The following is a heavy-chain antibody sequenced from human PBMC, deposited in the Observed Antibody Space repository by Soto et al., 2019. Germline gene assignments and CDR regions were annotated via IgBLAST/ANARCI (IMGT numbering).Heavy chain of an antibody. V-gene: IGHV3-30-3*01. CDR1: GFTFSSYA. Sequence: QVQLVESGGGVVQPGRSLRLSCAASGFTFSSYAMHWVRQAPGKGLEWVAVISYDGSNKYYADSVKGRFTISRDNSKNTLYLQMNSLRAEDTAVYYCARDLTHTFRFDIWGQGTMVTVSS. CDR3: ARDLTHTFRFDI. CDR2: ISYDGSNK. D-gene: IGHD2-2*02. J-gene: IGHJ3*02.